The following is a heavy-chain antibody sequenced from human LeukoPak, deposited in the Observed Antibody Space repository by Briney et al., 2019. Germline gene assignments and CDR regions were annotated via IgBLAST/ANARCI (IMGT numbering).Heavy chain of an antibody. V-gene: IGHV3-48*03. Sequence: GGSLRLSCAASGFTFSSYEMNWVRQAPGKGLEWVSYISSSGSTIYYADSVKGRFTISRDNAKNSLYPQMNSLRAEDTAVYYCASPGTCGGDCPPYWYFDLWGRGTLVTVSS. J-gene: IGHJ2*01. CDR3: ASPGTCGGDCPPYWYFDL. CDR1: GFTFSSYE. D-gene: IGHD2-21*02. CDR2: ISSSGSTI.